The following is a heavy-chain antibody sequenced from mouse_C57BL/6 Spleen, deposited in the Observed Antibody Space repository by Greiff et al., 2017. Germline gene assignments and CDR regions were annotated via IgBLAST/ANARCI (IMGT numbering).Heavy chain of an antibody. V-gene: IGHV6-6*01. CDR2: IRNKANNHAT. Sequence: EVKLQESGGGLVQPGGSMKLSCAASGFTFSDAWMDWVRQSPEKGLEWVAEIRNKANNHATYYAESLKGRFTISRDDSKSSVYLQMNSSRAEDTGIYYCTRPGNYEYYAMDYWGQGTSVTVSS. D-gene: IGHD2-1*01. CDR3: TRPGNYEYYAMDY. J-gene: IGHJ4*01. CDR1: GFTFSDAW.